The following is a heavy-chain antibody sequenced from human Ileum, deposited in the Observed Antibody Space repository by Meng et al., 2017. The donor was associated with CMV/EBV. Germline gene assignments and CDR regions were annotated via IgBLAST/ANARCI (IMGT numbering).Heavy chain of an antibody. Sequence: SGYTFTSYYMHWGRQTPGRGLEWMGISNPDGGSTIYAQHIQGRVAMTRDTSARTVYMDLSSLRPDDTAVYYCARDPYGSGSSALDSWGQGTLVTVSS. CDR3: ARDPYGSGSSALDS. CDR2: SNPDGGST. J-gene: IGHJ4*02. CDR1: GYTFTSYY. V-gene: IGHV1-46*01. D-gene: IGHD3-10*01.